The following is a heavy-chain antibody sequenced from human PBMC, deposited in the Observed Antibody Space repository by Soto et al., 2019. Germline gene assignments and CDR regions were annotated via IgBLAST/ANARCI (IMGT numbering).Heavy chain of an antibody. CDR2: IFHDGTA. CDR1: GVSISSGNW. J-gene: IGHJ4*01. D-gene: IGHD3-10*01. Sequence: TLSLTCAVSGVSISSGNWWTWVRQTPQRGLEYIGEIFHDGTANYYPSFERRVAISVDTSKNQFSLKLTSVTAADTAIYFCARLVYDTRLNYMYFEFWGPGTLVTVSS. V-gene: IGHV4-4*01. CDR3: ARLVYDTRLNYMYFEF.